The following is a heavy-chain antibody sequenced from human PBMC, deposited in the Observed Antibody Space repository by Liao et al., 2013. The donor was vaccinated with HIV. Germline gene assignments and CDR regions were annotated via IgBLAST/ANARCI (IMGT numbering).Heavy chain of an antibody. CDR1: SASISSGDYY. CDR3: ARYLFGRSEGSALYV. Sequence: QVQLQESGPGLVKPSQTLSLTCTVSSASISSGDYYWSWVRQAPGKGLEWIGYIYYSGSTSYYPALYNPSLKSRVSISADTPKNQFYLKLSSVTVADTAIYYCARYLFGRSEGSALYVWGQG. D-gene: IGHD3-10*01. V-gene: IGHV4-30-4*08. J-gene: IGHJ3*01. CDR2: IYYSGST.